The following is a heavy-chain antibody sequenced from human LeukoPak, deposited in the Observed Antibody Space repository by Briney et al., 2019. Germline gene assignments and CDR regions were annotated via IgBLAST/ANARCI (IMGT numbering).Heavy chain of an antibody. V-gene: IGHV1-2*02. CDR3: ARVRKWEPYYFDY. J-gene: IGHJ4*02. CDR1: GYTFTGYY. D-gene: IGHD1-26*01. CDR2: INPNSGGT. Sequence: ASVKVCCKASGYTFTGYYMHWVRQAPGQGHEWMGWINPNSGGTNYEQKFQGRVSMTRDTSISTAYMELSRLRSDDTAVYYCARVRKWEPYYFDYWGQGTLVTVSS.